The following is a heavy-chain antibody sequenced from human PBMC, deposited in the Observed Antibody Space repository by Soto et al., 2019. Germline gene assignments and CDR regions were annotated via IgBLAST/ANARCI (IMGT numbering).Heavy chain of an antibody. CDR1: GYTFTSYD. Sequence: ASVKVSCKASGYTFTSYDINWVRQATGQGLEWMGWINPNSGNTGYAQKFQGRVTMTKNTSTDTAYMELSSLRSEDTAVYYCATDNLSFGVVINWGQGTLVTVSS. J-gene: IGHJ4*02. CDR2: INPNSGNT. CDR3: ATDNLSFGVVIN. V-gene: IGHV1-8*01. D-gene: IGHD3-3*01.